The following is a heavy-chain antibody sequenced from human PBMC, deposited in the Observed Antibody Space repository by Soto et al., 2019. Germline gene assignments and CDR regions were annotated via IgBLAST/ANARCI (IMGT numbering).Heavy chain of an antibody. CDR2: IWYDGSNK. CDR1: GFTFSSYG. V-gene: IGHV3-33*01. Sequence: RGSLRLSCAASGFTFSSYGMHWVRQAPGKGLEWVAVIWYDGSNKYYADSVKGRFTISRDNSKNTLYLQMNSLRAEDTAVYYCARDGASYGDYGWFDPWGQGTLVTVSS. CDR3: ARDGASYGDYGWFDP. J-gene: IGHJ5*02. D-gene: IGHD4-17*01.